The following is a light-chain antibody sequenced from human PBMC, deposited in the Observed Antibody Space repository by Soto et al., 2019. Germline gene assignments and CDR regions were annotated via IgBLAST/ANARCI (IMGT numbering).Light chain of an antibody. CDR3: QQYGSSPQT. J-gene: IGKJ1*01. CDR2: GAS. CDR1: QSVSSSF. Sequence: EIVLTQSPGTLSLSPGERATLSCRASQSVSSSFLAWYQQKPGQSPRLLIYGASGRATGIPDRFSGSGSGTDFALTISRLEREDFAVYYCQQYGSSPQTFGQGTKVEIK. V-gene: IGKV3-20*01.